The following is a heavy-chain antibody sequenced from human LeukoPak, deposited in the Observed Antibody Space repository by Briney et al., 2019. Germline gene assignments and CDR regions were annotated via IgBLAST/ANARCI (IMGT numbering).Heavy chain of an antibody. Sequence: SQTLSLTCAISGYNVSSDSASWLWIRQSPSRGLEWLGRTYFTSKWTGDQAVSVRGRITIKPDTSKKQFTLQLNSVSVEDTAVYYCARRASWGSYFDLWGQGTLVIVSS. D-gene: IGHD6-13*01. CDR3: ARRASWGSYFDL. CDR2: TYFTSKWTG. CDR1: GYNVSSDSAS. V-gene: IGHV6-1*01. J-gene: IGHJ5*02.